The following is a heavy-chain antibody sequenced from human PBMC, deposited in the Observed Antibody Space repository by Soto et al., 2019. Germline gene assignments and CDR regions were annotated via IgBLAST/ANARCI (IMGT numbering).Heavy chain of an antibody. V-gene: IGHV1-18*01. CDR2: ISAYNGNT. J-gene: IGHJ4*02. CDR3: ARFSVDDYLYYGSGELFDC. D-gene: IGHD3-10*01. CDR1: GYTFTSYG. Sequence: ASVKVSCKASGYTFTSYGISWVRQAPGQGLEWMGWISAYNGNTNYAQKLQGRVTMTTDTSTSTAYMELRSLRSDDTAVYYCARFSVDDYLYYGSGELFDCWGQGTLVTVSS.